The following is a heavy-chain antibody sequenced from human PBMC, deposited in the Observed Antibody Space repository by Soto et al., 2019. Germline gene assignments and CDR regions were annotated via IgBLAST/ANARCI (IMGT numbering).Heavy chain of an antibody. D-gene: IGHD3-22*01. CDR3: ARDWSRYYDNSGRSWFY. CDR2: ISAYNGDT. CDR1: GYTFRSYG. Sequence: QIQLVQSGGEVKKPGASVKVSCKAYGYTFRSYGISWVRQAPGQGLEWVGWISAYNGDTHYAPKFQDRITVTTETSTDTAYMELRSLRLDDTAVYYCARDWSRYYDNSGRSWFYWGQGSLVTVSS. V-gene: IGHV1-18*04. J-gene: IGHJ4*02.